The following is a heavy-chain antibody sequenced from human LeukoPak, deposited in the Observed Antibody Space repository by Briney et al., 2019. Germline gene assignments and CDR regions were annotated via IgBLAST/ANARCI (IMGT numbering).Heavy chain of an antibody. J-gene: IGHJ4*02. CDR1: GGSISSYY. V-gene: IGHV4-59*01. CDR3: AGIPDY. Sequence: SETLSLTCTVSGGSISSYYWSWIRQPPGKGLEWIGCIYHSGSTYYNPSLKSRVTISVDTSKNQFSLKLSSVTAADTAVYYCAGIPDYWGQGTLVTVSS. CDR2: IYHSGST.